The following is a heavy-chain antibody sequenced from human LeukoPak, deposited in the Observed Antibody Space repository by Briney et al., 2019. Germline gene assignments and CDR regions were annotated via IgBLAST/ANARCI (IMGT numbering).Heavy chain of an antibody. D-gene: IGHD1-26*01. CDR1: VGSLSSYY. J-gene: IGHJ3*02. V-gene: IGHV4-59*01. CDR2: IYYSGST. Sequence: SETLSLTCTVSVGSLSSYYWSWIRQPPGPGREWIGYIYYSGSTNYNPSLKSRVTISVDTSKNQFSLKLSSVTAADTAVYYCARGRVVGALDAFDIWGQGTMVTVSS. CDR3: ARGRVVGALDAFDI.